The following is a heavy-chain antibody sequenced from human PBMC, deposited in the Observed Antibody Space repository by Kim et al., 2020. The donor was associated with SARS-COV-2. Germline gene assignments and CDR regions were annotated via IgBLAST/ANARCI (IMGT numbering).Heavy chain of an antibody. CDR3: ARGSGWYGVSYYGMDV. Sequence: ASVKVSCKASGYTFTSYYMHWVRQAPGQGLEWMGIINPSGGSTSYAQKFQGRVTMTRDTSTSTVYMELSSLRSEDTAVYYCARGSGWYGVSYYGMDVWGQGTTVTVSS. D-gene: IGHD2-15*01. V-gene: IGHV1-46*03. CDR1: GYTFTSYY. CDR2: INPSGGST. J-gene: IGHJ6*02.